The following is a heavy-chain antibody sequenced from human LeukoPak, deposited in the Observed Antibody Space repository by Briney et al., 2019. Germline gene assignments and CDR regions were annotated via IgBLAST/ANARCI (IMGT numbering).Heavy chain of an antibody. J-gene: IGHJ4*02. D-gene: IGHD2-2*01. V-gene: IGHV3-23*01. CDR3: AASLPNIVVVPATKGPFGY. CDR2: ISGSGGTT. CDR1: GFTFNSYA. Sequence: GGSLRLSCAASGFTFNSYAMNWVRQAPGKGLEWVSGISGSGGTTYYADSVKGRFTISRDNSKNTLYLQMNSLRAEDTAVYYCAASLPNIVVVPATKGPFGYWGQGALVTVSS.